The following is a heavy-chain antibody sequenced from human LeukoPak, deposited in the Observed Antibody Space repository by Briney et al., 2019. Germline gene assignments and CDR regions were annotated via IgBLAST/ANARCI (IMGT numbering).Heavy chain of an antibody. CDR2: ISSNGGST. D-gene: IGHD1-26*01. J-gene: IGHJ6*03. V-gene: IGHV3-23*01. Sequence: GGSLRLSCAASGFTFGRYDMSWVRQAPGKGLEWVSAISSNGGSTHYADSVKGRFTISRDNSKNTLYLQMNSLRAEDTAVYYCAKPFMVEATGYYYYYMDVWGQGTTVTVSS. CDR3: AKPFMVEATGYYYYYMDV. CDR1: GFTFGRYD.